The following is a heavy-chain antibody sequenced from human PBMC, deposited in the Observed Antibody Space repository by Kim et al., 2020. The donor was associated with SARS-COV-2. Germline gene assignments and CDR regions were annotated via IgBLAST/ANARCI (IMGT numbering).Heavy chain of an antibody. V-gene: IGHV3-74*03. D-gene: IGHD1-26*01. J-gene: IGHJ5*02. CDR3: ARVPSGSYGWFDP. Sequence: TYADYVKGRFTNSRDNDKNTVYLQRNILRAEDTAKYYCARVPSGSYGWFDPWGQGTLVTVSS.